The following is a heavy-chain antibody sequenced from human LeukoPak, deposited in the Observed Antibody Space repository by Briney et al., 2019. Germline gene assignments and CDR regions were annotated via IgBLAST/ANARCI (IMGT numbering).Heavy chain of an antibody. Sequence: GGSLRLSCAASGFTFSSYGMRWVRQAPAKGLEWVAVIWYDGSNKYYADSVKGRFTISRDNSKNTLYLQMNSLRTEDTAVYYCPKGRMEHPRRHAFDIWGQGTMVTVSS. J-gene: IGHJ3*02. CDR2: IWYDGSNK. V-gene: IGHV3-33*06. CDR1: GFTFSSYG. CDR3: PKGRMEHPRRHAFDI. D-gene: IGHD1/OR15-1a*01.